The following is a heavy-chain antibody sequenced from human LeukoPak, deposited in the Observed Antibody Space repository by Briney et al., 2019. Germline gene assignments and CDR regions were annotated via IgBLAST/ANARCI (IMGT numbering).Heavy chain of an antibody. V-gene: IGHV4-59*08. Sequence: RPSETLSLTCTVSGGSISSYYWSWIRQPPGKGLEWIGYIYHSGSTNYNPSLKSRVTISVDTSKNQFSLKLSSVTAADTAVYYCARTTGTTNFDPWGQGTLVTVSS. CDR3: ARTTGTTNFDP. CDR2: IYHSGST. CDR1: GGSISSYY. J-gene: IGHJ5*02. D-gene: IGHD1-7*01.